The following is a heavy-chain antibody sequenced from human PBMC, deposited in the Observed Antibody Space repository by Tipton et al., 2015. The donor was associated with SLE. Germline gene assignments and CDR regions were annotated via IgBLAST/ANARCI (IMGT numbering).Heavy chain of an antibody. D-gene: IGHD6-13*01. J-gene: IGHJ4*01. CDR3: ARRVYSSSSYYFDY. Sequence: VQLVQSGAEVKKPGESLKISCKGSGYSFADYWVGWVRQMPGKGLEWVGSIYPGDSDTRSSPSFQGQVTFSADKSINTAYLQWSSLKASDTAIYYCARRVYSSSSYYFDYWGHGTLVTVSS. CDR1: GYSFADYW. CDR2: IYPGDSDT. V-gene: IGHV5-51*03.